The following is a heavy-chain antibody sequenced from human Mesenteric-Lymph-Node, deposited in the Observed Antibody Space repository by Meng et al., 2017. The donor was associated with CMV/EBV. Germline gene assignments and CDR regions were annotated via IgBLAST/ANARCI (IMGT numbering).Heavy chain of an antibody. D-gene: IGHD3-10*01. Sequence: SETLSLTCAVSGASVSSGSYYSTWIRQPPGKGLEWIGFMHSSGSTSYNPSLKSRVIISVDTSRNQFSLKLTSLTAADTAVYYCARDGTGRYGVDVWGQGTTVTVSS. CDR2: MHSSGST. V-gene: IGHV4-61*01. CDR3: ARDGTGRYGVDV. J-gene: IGHJ6*02. CDR1: GASVSSGSYY.